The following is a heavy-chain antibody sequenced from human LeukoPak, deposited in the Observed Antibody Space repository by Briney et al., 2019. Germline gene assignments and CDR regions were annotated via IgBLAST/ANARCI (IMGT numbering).Heavy chain of an antibody. CDR3: ARVSAAGMEFHYGMNV. V-gene: IGHV4-59*01. D-gene: IGHD6-13*01. CDR1: GVPIRGYY. CDR2: IHYSEST. Sequence: PSETLSLTCTVSGVPIRGYYWSWMRQPPGKGLEWIGNIHYSESTNFNPSLKSRVAMAVDTSKNQFSLSMRSVTAADTAVYYCARVSAAGMEFHYGMNVWGQGTTVFVSS. J-gene: IGHJ6*02.